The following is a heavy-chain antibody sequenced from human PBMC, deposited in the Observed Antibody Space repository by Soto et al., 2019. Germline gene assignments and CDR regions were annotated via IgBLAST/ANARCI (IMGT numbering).Heavy chain of an antibody. CDR3: ARYCSGGSCYADAFDI. CDR1: GFTFDDYG. J-gene: IGHJ3*02. D-gene: IGHD2-15*01. Sequence: GGSLRLSCAASGFTFDDYGMSWVRQAPGKGLEWVSGINWNGGSTGYADSVKGRFTISRDNAKNSLYLQMNSLRAEDTALYYCARYCSGGSCYADAFDIWGQGTMVTVSS. V-gene: IGHV3-20*04. CDR2: INWNGGST.